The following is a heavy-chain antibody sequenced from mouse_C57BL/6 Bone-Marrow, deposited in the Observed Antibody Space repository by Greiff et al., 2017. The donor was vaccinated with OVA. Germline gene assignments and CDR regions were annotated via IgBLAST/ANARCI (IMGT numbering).Heavy chain of an antibody. V-gene: IGHV1-7*01. Sequence: QVQLQQSGAELAKPGASVKLSCKASGYTFTSYWMHWVKQRPGQGLEWIGYINPSSGYTKYNQKFKDKATLTADKSSSTAYMQLSSLTYEDSAVYYCARSDLLWLRRFAYWGQGTLVTVPA. D-gene: IGHD2-2*01. J-gene: IGHJ3*01. CDR3: ARSDLLWLRRFAY. CDR1: GYTFTSYW. CDR2: INPSSGYT.